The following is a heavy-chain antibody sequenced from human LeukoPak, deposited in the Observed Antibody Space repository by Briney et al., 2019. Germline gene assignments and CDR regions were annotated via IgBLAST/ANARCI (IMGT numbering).Heavy chain of an antibody. Sequence: PSETLSLTCTVSGGSVSSGSYYWSWIRQPPGKGLEWIGYIYYSGSTNYNPSLKSRVTISVDTSKNQFSLKLSSVTAADTAVYYCARRIVVVVAATTYNWFDPWGQGTLVTVSS. J-gene: IGHJ5*02. V-gene: IGHV4-61*01. CDR1: GGSVSSGSYY. CDR2: IYYSGST. D-gene: IGHD2-15*01. CDR3: ARRIVVVVAATTYNWFDP.